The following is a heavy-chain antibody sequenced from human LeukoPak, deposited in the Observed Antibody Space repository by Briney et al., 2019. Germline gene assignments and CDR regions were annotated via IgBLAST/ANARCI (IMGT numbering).Heavy chain of an antibody. J-gene: IGHJ4*01. V-gene: IGHV4-59*01. CDR1: GGSISSYY. CDR2: IYYSGSA. Sequence: SETLSLTCTGSGGSISSYYWSWIRQPPGKGLEWIGFIYYSGSANYNPSLRSRVTISVDTSKNQFSLKLTSVTAADTAVYYCARTGVVATSYFFDYWGHGTLVTVSS. CDR3: ARTGVVATSYFFDY. D-gene: IGHD5-12*01.